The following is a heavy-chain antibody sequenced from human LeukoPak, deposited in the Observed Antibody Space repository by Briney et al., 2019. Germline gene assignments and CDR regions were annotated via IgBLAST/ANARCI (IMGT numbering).Heavy chain of an antibody. D-gene: IGHD1-1*01. V-gene: IGHV4-39*07. CDR1: GGSISSSSYY. J-gene: IGHJ4*02. CDR3: ASARGYKFDY. Sequence: PSETLSLTCTVSGGSISSSSYYWGWIRQPPGKGLEWIGSIYYSGSTYYNPSLKSRVTISVDTSKNQFSLKLSSVTAADTAVYYCASARGYKFDYWGQGTLVTVSS. CDR2: IYYSGST.